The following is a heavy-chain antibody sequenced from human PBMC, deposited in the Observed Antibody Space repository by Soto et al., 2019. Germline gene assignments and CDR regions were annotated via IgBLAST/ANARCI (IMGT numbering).Heavy chain of an antibody. CDR2: ISWNSGSI. Sequence: GGSLRLSCAASGFTFDDYAMHWVRQAPGKGLEWVSGISWNSGSIGYADSVKGRFTISRDNAKNSLYLQMNSLRAEDTALYYCAKAANCSSTSCYKADHYYYYMDVWGKGTTVTVSS. CDR3: AKAANCSSTSCYKADHYYYYMDV. CDR1: GFTFDDYA. V-gene: IGHV3-9*01. J-gene: IGHJ6*03. D-gene: IGHD2-2*01.